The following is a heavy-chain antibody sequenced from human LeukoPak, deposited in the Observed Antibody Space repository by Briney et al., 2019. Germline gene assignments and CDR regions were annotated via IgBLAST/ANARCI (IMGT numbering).Heavy chain of an antibody. V-gene: IGHV3-9*01. D-gene: IGHD4-17*01. J-gene: IGHJ3*02. Sequence: GRSLRLSCAASGFTFDDDAMHWVRQAPGKGLEWVSGISWNSGSIGYADSVKGRFTISRDNAKNSLYLQMNSLRAEDTALYYCAKDIVDYGDYLGAFDIWGQGTMVTVSS. CDR1: GFTFDDDA. CDR2: ISWNSGSI. CDR3: AKDIVDYGDYLGAFDI.